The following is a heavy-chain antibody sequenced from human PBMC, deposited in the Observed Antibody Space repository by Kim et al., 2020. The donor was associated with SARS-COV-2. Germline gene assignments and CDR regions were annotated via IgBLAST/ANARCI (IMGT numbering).Heavy chain of an antibody. CDR2: INHSGST. CDR3: ARVLDFGVVSMDV. V-gene: IGHV4-34*01. D-gene: IGHD3-3*01. J-gene: IGHJ6*03. CDR1: GGSFSGYY. Sequence: SETLSLTCAVYGGSFSGYYWSWIRQPPGKGLEWIGEINHSGSTNYNPSLKSRVTISVDTSKNQFSLKLSSVTAADTAVYYCARVLDFGVVSMDVWGKGTTVTVSS.